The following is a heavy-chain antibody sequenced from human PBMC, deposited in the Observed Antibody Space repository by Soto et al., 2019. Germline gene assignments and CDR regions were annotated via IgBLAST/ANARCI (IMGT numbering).Heavy chain of an antibody. CDR1: GGSISSGGYY. CDR2: IYYSGST. CDR3: ARAHYYDSSGYFGAFDI. D-gene: IGHD3-22*01. J-gene: IGHJ3*02. V-gene: IGHV4-31*03. Sequence: QVQLQESGPGLVKPSQTLSLTCTVSGGSISSGGYYWSWIRQHPGKGLEWIGYIYYSGSTYYNPSLKSRVTISVDTSKNQFSRKLSSVTAADTAVYYCARAHYYDSSGYFGAFDIWGQGTMVTVSS.